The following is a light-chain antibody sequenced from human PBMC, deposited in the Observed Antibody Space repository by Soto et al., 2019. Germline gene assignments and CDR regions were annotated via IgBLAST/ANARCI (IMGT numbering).Light chain of an antibody. CDR1: QSVSSY. CDR2: DAS. CDR3: HQRSNVPFT. V-gene: IGKV3-11*01. Sequence: EIVLTQSPATLSLSPGERATLSCRASQSVSSYLAWSQQKPGQAPRLLIYDASNRATGVPARFSGSGSGTDFTLTISSLEPEDFAVYYCHQRSNVPFTFGPGTKVDVK. J-gene: IGKJ3*01.